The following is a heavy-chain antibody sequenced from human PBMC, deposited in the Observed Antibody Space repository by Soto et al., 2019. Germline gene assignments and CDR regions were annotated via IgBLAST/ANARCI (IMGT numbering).Heavy chain of an antibody. Sequence: SGGSLRLSCEASGFTFSRYGMHWVRQAPGMGLEWVAVISWDGLAQYYGDSVKGRFTISRDNSQSTLYLQMNSLRTEDTAIYYCAKETIQVGGPNYFDYWGQGVLVTVSS. CDR2: ISWDGLAQ. D-gene: IGHD1-1*01. J-gene: IGHJ4*02. CDR1: GFTFSRYG. CDR3: AKETIQVGGPNYFDY. V-gene: IGHV3-30*18.